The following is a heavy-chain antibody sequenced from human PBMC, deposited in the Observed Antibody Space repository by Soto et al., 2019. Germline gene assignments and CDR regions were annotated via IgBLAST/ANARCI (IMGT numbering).Heavy chain of an antibody. CDR3: ARHIDY. V-gene: IGHV4-39*01. Sequence: SETLSLTCTVSGGSISDNDYYWSWIRQPPGKGLEWIGTISHTGTAYYNPSLESRVAVSVGTSENQFSLNLSSVTAADTAVYYCARHIDYWGQGTLVTVSS. J-gene: IGHJ4*02. CDR2: ISHTGTA. CDR1: GGSISDNDYY.